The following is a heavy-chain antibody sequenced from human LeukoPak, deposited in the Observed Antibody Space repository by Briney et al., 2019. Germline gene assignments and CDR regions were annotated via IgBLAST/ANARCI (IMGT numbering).Heavy chain of an antibody. D-gene: IGHD6-13*01. J-gene: IGHJ6*03. CDR3: ARLGIAAAGTNYYYMDV. V-gene: IGHV4-39*01. CDR2: IYYSGRT. Sequence: SSYGMHWVRQAPGKGLEWIGSIYYSGRTYYNPSLKSRVTISVDTSKNQFSLKLSSVTAADTAVYYCARLGIAAAGTNYYYMDVWGKGTTVTISS. CDR1: SSYG.